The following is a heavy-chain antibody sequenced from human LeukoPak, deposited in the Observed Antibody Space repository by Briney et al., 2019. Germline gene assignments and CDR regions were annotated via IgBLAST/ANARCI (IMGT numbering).Heavy chain of an antibody. V-gene: IGHV1-69*01. CDR1: GGTFSSYA. J-gene: IGHJ6*02. Sequence: GASVKVSCKASGGTFSSYAISWVRQAPGQGPEWMGGIIPIFGTANYAQKFQGRVTITADESTSTAYMELSSLRSEDTAVYYCARAEYPSDYYYGMDVWGQGTTVTVSS. CDR3: ARAEYPSDYYYGMDV. D-gene: IGHD2-2*01. CDR2: IIPIFGTA.